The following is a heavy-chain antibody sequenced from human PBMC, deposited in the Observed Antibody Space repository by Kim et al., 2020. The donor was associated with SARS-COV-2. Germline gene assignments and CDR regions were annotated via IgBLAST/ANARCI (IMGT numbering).Heavy chain of an antibody. D-gene: IGHD3-22*01. Sequence: GGSLRLSCAASGFTFDDYTMHWVRQAPGKGLEWVSLISWDGGSTYYEDSVKGRFTISRDNSKKSLYLQMNSLRTEDTALYYCAKDFGYYYDSSGYGYFDYWGQGNLVTVSS. CDR3: AKDFGYYYDSSGYGYFDY. CDR1: GFTFDDYT. V-gene: IGHV3-43*01. J-gene: IGHJ4*02. CDR2: ISWDGGST.